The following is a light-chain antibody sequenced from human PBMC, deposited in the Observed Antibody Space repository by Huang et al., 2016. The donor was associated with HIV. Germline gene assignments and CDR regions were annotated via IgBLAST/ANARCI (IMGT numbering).Light chain of an antibody. CDR1: PSIRSSD. CDR3: QVYGSSHT. Sequence: EIALTPSPGTLSLSPGERATLSCRASPSIRSSDLAWYQQKPGQAPRRLIYGASTRATGIPDRVSGSGSGTDLTLSISRLEPEDSAVYYCQVYGSSHTFGQGTRLEIK. J-gene: IGKJ5*01. V-gene: IGKV3-20*01. CDR2: GAS.